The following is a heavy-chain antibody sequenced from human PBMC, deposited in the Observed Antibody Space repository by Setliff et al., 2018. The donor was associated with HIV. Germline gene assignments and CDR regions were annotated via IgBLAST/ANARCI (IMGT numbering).Heavy chain of an antibody. CDR3: AREGRGDWSYYFDY. CDR2: IHHTGYI. J-gene: IGHJ4*02. V-gene: IGHV4-38-2*02. Sequence: SETLSLTCAVSGYSISSGYYWGWIRQPPGKGLEWIAEIHHTGYINYNPSLRSRVTISVDTSKNQFSLKLSSVTAADTAVYYCAREGRGDWSYYFDYWGQGTLVTVSS. CDR1: GYSISSGYY. D-gene: IGHD2-21*02.